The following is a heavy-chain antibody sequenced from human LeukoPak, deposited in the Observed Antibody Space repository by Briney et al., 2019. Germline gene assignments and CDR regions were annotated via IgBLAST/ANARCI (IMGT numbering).Heavy chain of an antibody. V-gene: IGHV3-21*01. CDR1: GFTFSSYS. J-gene: IGHJ4*02. CDR3: AREAYDSGGVDY. CDR2: ISSISSYI. D-gene: IGHD3-22*01. Sequence: GGSLRLSCEASGFTFSSYSMNWVRQAPGKGLEWVSSISSISSYIYYADSVKGRSTISRDNAKNSLYLQMNSLRAEDTAVYYCAREAYDSGGVDYWGQGTLVTVSS.